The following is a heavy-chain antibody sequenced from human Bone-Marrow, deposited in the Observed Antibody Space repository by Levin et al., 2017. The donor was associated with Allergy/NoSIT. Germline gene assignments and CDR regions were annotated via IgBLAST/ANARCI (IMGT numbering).Heavy chain of an antibody. J-gene: IGHJ5*01. CDR1: GFAFNTKW. Sequence: GESLKISCAASGFAFNTKWMHWVRQAPGKGLVWVAHINTDGSDTNYADSVKGRFTISRDNAKTVLFLQMNSLRADDTAVYYCARGACARASCLDSWGQGTLVTVS. CDR3: ARGACARASCLDS. V-gene: IGHV3-74*01. D-gene: IGHD2-15*01. CDR2: INTDGSDT.